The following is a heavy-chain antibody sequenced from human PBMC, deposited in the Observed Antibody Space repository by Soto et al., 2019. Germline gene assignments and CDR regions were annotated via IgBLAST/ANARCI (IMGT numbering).Heavy chain of an antibody. J-gene: IGHJ4*02. CDR2: INGRSNYK. V-gene: IGHV3-21*02. D-gene: IGHD1-26*01. Sequence: EVPLVESGGGLVAPGGSLRLSCVASGFTLTTYTMNWVRQAPGTGLEWVSSINGRSNYKYYSDSVKGRFTISRDNTQNSLFLQMSRLGPEDPATYYCVRSDGVVGVSSAFDSWGQGTLVTVSS. CDR1: GFTLTTYT. CDR3: VRSDGVVGVSSAFDS.